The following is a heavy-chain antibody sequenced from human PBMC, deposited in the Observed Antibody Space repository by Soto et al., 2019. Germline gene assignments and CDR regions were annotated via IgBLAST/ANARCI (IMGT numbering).Heavy chain of an antibody. CDR1: GFTVSSNY. V-gene: IGHV3-66*01. CDR2: IYSGGRA. CDR3: VLGTNWFDP. Sequence: GGSLRLSCAASGFTVSSNYMSWVRQAPGKGLEWVSVIYSGGRAYYADSVKGRFTISRDNSKNTLYLQMSSLRAEDTAVYYCVLGTNWFDPWGQGTLVTVSS. D-gene: IGHD1-1*01. J-gene: IGHJ5*02.